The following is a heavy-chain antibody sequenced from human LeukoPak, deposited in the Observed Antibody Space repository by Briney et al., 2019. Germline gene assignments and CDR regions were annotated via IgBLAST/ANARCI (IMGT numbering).Heavy chain of an antibody. CDR2: IRYDGSNK. J-gene: IGHJ4*02. V-gene: IGHV3-30*02. D-gene: IGHD2-15*01. Sequence: GGSLRLSCAASGFTFSSYGMHWVRQAPGKGLEWVAFIRYDGSNKYYADSVKGRFTISRDNSKNTLYLQMNSLRAEDTAVYYCAKDGGCSSGSCYSKYYFDYWGQGTLVTVSS. CDR3: AKDGGCSSGSCYSKYYFDY. CDR1: GFTFSSYG.